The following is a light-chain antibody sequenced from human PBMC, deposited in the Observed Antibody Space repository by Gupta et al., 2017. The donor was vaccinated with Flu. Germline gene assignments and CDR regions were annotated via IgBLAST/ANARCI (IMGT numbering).Light chain of an antibody. CDR1: QSVLYSSNNKNY. J-gene: IGKJ1*01. V-gene: IGKV4-1*01. Sequence: DIVMTQSPESLAVSLGEGATISCKSNQSVLYSSNNKNYLAWYQQNPGQPPKLLIYWASTRESGVPDRFSGSGSGTDFTLTISNLQAEDVAVYYCQQYYTNPWTFGQGTKVEIK. CDR3: QQYYTNPWT. CDR2: WAS.